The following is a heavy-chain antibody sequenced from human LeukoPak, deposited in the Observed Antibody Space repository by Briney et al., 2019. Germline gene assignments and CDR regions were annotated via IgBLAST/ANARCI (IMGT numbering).Heavy chain of an antibody. Sequence: SETLSLTCAVYGGSFSGYYWSWIRQPPGKGLEWIGYIYYSGSTYYNPSLKSRVTISVDTSKNQFSLNLSSVTAADTAVYYCAKTYYYDSSGYYLDYWGQGTLVTVSS. V-gene: IGHV4-30-4*08. CDR3: AKTYYYDSSGYYLDY. J-gene: IGHJ4*02. CDR2: IYYSGST. D-gene: IGHD3-22*01. CDR1: GGSFSGYY.